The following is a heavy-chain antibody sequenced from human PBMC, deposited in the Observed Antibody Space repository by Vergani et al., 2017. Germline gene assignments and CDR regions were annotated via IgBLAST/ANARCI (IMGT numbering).Heavy chain of an antibody. D-gene: IGHD6-6*01. J-gene: IGHJ6*03. V-gene: IGHV3-74*01. CDR2: INSDGRST. CDR1: GFTFSSYW. Sequence: EVQLVESGGGLVQPGGSLRLSCAASGFTFSSYWMHWVRQAPGKGLVWVSRINSDGRSTSYADSVKGRFTISRDNAKNTLYLQMNSLRAEDTAVYYCARAGDSSSYRVLYYYYYMDVWGKGTTVTVSS. CDR3: ARAGDSSSYRVLYYYYYMDV.